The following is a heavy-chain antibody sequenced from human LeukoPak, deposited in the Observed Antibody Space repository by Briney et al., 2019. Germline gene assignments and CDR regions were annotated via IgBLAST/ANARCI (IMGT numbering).Heavy chain of an antibody. CDR1: GGTFISYA. CDR3: AIGYYITGTVGELVY. J-gene: IGHJ4*02. CDR2: IIPIFGTA. Sequence: ASVKVSCKASGGTFISYAISWVRQAPGQGLEWMGGIIPIFGTANYAQKFQGRVTITTDESTSTAYMELSSLRSEDTVVYYCAIGYYITGTVGELVYWGQGTLVTVSS. D-gene: IGHD1-7*01. V-gene: IGHV1-69*05.